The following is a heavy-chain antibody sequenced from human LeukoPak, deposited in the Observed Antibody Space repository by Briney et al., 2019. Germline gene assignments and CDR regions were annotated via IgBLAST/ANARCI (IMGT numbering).Heavy chain of an antibody. Sequence: GGSPRLSCAASGFTFNDYYMTWIRQAPGMGLECVSYISSSGSTIYYADSVKGRFTISRDSAKNSLYLQMNSLRDEDTAVYYCARGVRGYSRGSRFDSWGQGTLVTVSS. CDR2: ISSSGSTI. CDR1: GFTFNDYY. V-gene: IGHV3-11*04. D-gene: IGHD5-18*01. CDR3: ARGVRGYSRGSRFDS. J-gene: IGHJ4*02.